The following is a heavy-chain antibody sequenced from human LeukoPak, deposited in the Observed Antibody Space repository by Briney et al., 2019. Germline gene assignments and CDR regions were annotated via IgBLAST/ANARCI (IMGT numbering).Heavy chain of an antibody. V-gene: IGHV3-48*02. CDR1: GFTFSSYS. D-gene: IGHD6-6*01. J-gene: IGHJ4*02. CDR2: ISSSSSTI. CDR3: AKDSSPLVSIADRPTGFDY. Sequence: PGGSLRLSCAASGFTFSSYSMNWVRQAPGKGLEWVSYISSSSSTIYYADSVKGRFSISRDNAKNSLYLQMNSLRDEDMALYYCAKDSSPLVSIADRPTGFDYWGLGTLVTVSS.